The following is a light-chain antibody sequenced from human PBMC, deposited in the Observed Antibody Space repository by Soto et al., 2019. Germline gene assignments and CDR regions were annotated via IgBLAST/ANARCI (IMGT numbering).Light chain of an antibody. CDR1: QGISNY. J-gene: IGKJ1*01. V-gene: IGKV1-27*01. CDR3: QKYNSAPWT. CDR2: AAS. Sequence: DIQMTQSPSSLSASVGDRVTITCRASQGISNYLAWYQQKPGKVPKLLIYAASTLQSGVQSRFSDSGSGTDFTLTISSLQPEDVATYYCQKYNSAPWTFGQGTKVEIK.